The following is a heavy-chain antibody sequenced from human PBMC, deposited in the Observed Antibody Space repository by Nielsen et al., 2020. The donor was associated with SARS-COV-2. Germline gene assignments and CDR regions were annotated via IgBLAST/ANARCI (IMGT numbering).Heavy chain of an antibody. J-gene: IGHJ4*02. V-gene: IGHV3-74*01. D-gene: IGHD3-10*01. Sequence: GGSLRLSCAASDFSFKNYWMHWVRQAPGKGLVWVARISRDGNEADYADAVKGRFTISRDNAKNTLYLEMNSLSVEDTAVYYCATLQWYFDHWGQGTLVSVTS. CDR2: ISRDGNEA. CDR1: DFSFKNYW. CDR3: ATLQWYFDH.